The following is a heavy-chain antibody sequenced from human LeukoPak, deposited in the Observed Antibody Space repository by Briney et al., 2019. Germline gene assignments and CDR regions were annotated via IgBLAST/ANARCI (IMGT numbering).Heavy chain of an antibody. CDR3: AEYTSSSAYFDH. V-gene: IGHV4-39*01. Sequence: PSETLSLTCIVSGVSISSSSYHCGWIRQPPGKGLEWIGNIYYSGSTYYNPSLKSRVTMSVDTSKNQFSLRVNSVTAADSAVYYCAEYTSSSAYFDHWGQGTLVTVSS. CDR2: IYYSGST. CDR1: GVSISSSSYH. D-gene: IGHD6-6*01. J-gene: IGHJ4*02.